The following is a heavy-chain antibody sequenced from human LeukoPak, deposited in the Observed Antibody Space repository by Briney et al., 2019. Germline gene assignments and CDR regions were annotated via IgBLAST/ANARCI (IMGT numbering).Heavy chain of an antibody. D-gene: IGHD3-22*01. J-gene: IGHJ4*02. CDR1: GGSISSSSYY. CDR3: ARGDYYDSSGYYYRGFGY. CDR2: IYYSGST. Sequence: SETLSLTCTVSGGSISSSSYYWGWIRQPPGKGLEWIGSIYYSGSTYYNPSLKSRVTISVDTSKNQFSLKLSSVTAADTAVYYCARGDYYDSSGYYYRGFGYWGQGTLVTVSS. V-gene: IGHV4-39*07.